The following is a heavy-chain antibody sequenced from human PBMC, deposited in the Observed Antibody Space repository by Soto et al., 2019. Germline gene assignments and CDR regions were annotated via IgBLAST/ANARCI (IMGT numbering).Heavy chain of an antibody. Sequence: GGSLRLSCAASGFTFSSYWIHWVRQAPGKGLVWVSRINSDGSSTSYADSVKGRFTISRDNAKNTLYLQMNSLRAEDTAVYYCAREITAGVWFDPWGQGTLVTASS. CDR3: AREITAGVWFDP. V-gene: IGHV3-74*01. CDR2: INSDGSST. J-gene: IGHJ5*02. D-gene: IGHD3-10*01. CDR1: GFTFSSYW.